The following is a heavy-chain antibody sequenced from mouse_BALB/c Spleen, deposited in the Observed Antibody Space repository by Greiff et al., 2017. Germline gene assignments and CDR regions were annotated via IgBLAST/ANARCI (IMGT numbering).Heavy chain of an antibody. J-gene: IGHJ2*01. Sequence: EVQLVESGGGLVKPGGSLKLSCAASGFTLSSYGMSWVRQTPDKRLEWVATISSGGSYTYYPDSVKGRFTISRDNAKNTLYLQMSSLKSEDTAMYYCARRSPYVDYWGQGTTLKVSS. D-gene: IGHD6-5*01. CDR3: ARRSPYVDY. CDR1: GFTLSSYG. V-gene: IGHV5-6*01. CDR2: ISSGGSYT.